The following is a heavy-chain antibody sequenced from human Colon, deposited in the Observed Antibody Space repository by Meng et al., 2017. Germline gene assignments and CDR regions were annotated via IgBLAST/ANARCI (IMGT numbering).Heavy chain of an antibody. V-gene: IGHV3-23*01. CDR2: ISASGDNT. J-gene: IGHJ4*02. CDR1: GFIFIQYD. D-gene: IGHD2-15*01. CDR3: TRIATTPATYFDN. Sequence: EVQLLESGGGLVQPGGSLRLSCAASGFIFIQYDMAWVRQAPGKGLEGVSVISASGDNTYYADSVKGRFTISRDNSKNTLYLQMNSLRVEDTALYYCTRIATTPATYFDNWGQGTLVTVSS.